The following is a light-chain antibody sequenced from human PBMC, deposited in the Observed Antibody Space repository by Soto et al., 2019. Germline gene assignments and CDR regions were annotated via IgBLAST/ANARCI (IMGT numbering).Light chain of an antibody. CDR1: SSDVGGYKY. Sequence: QSVLTQPASVSGSPGQSITISCTGTSSDVGGYKYVSWYQQHPGKAPKLMIYEVSNRPSGVSNRFSGSKSGNTASLTISGLQAEDEADYYCSSYTSCSTPYVFGTGTKVTVL. CDR3: SSYTSCSTPYV. V-gene: IGLV2-14*01. J-gene: IGLJ1*01. CDR2: EVS.